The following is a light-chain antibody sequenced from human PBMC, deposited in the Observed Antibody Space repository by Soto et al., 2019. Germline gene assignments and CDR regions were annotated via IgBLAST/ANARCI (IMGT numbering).Light chain of an antibody. V-gene: IGKV2-30*01. CDR1: QSLLYFDGNIY. Sequence: DVVMTQSPLSLPVTLGQPASISCRSSQSLLYFDGNIYVNWFQQKPGQSPRRLIFKVSNRDSGVPARFRGSGAGTDFTLTISRVEADDVGVYYCMQGTHWPIAFGQGKRLE. CDR2: KVS. J-gene: IGKJ5*01. CDR3: MQGTHWPIA.